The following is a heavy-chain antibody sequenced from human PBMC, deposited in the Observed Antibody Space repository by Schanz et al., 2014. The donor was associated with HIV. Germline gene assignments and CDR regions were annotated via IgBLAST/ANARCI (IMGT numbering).Heavy chain of an antibody. D-gene: IGHD3-22*01. J-gene: IGHJ4*02. CDR3: AKPEYDSRGSSQSHFDY. Sequence: EQLVESGGGVVQPGRSLRLSCVASGFNFNNYAMTWVRQAPGKGLEWVSSISESGGRTYYADSVNGRFTISRDNSKNTLYLQMTTLRIDDTAVYYCAKPEYDSRGSSQSHFDYWGQGTLVTVSS. CDR2: ISESGGRT. CDR1: GFNFNNYA. V-gene: IGHV3-23*04.